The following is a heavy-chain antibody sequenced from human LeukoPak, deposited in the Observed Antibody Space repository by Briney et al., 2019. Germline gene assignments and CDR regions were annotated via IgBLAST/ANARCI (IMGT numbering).Heavy chain of an antibody. Sequence: GGSLRLSCAAPGLTFSSYAMSWVRQAPGKGLQWVSAISESGTGTYYAEAVKGRFTISRDNSKNTLSLQMNSLTAEDTAIYYCAKDIAQGYTYGSIEQDYWGQGTLVTVSS. V-gene: IGHV3-23*01. D-gene: IGHD5-18*01. J-gene: IGHJ4*02. CDR2: ISESGTGT. CDR1: GLTFSSYA. CDR3: AKDIAQGYTYGSIEQDY.